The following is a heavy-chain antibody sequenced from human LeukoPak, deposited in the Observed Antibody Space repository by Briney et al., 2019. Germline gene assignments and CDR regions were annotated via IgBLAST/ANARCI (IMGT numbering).Heavy chain of an antibody. V-gene: IGHV5-51*01. D-gene: IGHD6-13*01. CDR2: IYPGDSDT. CDR1: GYSFTNYW. CDR3: ARLWSYSSSWVPRGAFDI. J-gene: IGHJ3*02. Sequence: GESLKISCKGFGYSFTNYWIGWVRQMPGKGLEWMGIIYPGDSDTRYSPSFQGQVTISADKSISTAYLQWSSLKASDTAMYYCARLWSYSSSWVPRGAFDIWGQGTMVTVSS.